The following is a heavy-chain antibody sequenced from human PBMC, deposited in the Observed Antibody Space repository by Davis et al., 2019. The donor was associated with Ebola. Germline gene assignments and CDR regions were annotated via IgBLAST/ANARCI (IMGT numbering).Heavy chain of an antibody. D-gene: IGHD6-19*01. J-gene: IGHJ4*02. V-gene: IGHV4-39*01. CDR1: GGSISSSSYY. CDR3: ARTGIAVVY. CDR2: IYYSGST. Sequence: PSETLSLTCTVSGGSISSSSYYWGWFRQPPGKGLEWIGRIYYSGSTYYNPSLKSRVTISVDTSKNQFSLKMSSVTAADTAVYYCARTGIAVVYWGQGTLVTVSS.